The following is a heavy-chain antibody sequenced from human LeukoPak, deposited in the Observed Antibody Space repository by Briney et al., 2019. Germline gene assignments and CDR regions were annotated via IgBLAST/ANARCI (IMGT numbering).Heavy chain of an antibody. J-gene: IGHJ4*02. CDR1: GGTFSRYA. Sequence: SVKVSCKASGGTFSRYAISGVRQAPGQGLEGMGGIIPIFGKAKYAQKFQGRVTITTDDSTSTAYMELSRLRSEDTAVYYCASRDIVVVPAAMRVDFCSGSDYWGQGTLVTVSS. CDR2: IIPIFGKA. V-gene: IGHV1-69*05. CDR3: ASRDIVVVPAAMRVDFCSGSDY. D-gene: IGHD2-2*01.